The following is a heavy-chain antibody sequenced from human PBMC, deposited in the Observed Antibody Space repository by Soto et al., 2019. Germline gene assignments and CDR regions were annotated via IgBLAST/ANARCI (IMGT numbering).Heavy chain of an antibody. CDR2: IYYSGST. CDR1: GGSISSGDYY. CDR3: AREGRQYGSGDDAFDI. J-gene: IGHJ3*02. V-gene: IGHV4-30-4*01. D-gene: IGHD3-10*01. Sequence: SETLSLTCTVSGGSISSGDYYWSWIRQPPGKGLEWIGYIYYSGSTYYNPSLKSRVTISVDTSKNQFSLKLSSVTAADTAVYYCAREGRQYGSGDDAFDIWGQGTMVTV.